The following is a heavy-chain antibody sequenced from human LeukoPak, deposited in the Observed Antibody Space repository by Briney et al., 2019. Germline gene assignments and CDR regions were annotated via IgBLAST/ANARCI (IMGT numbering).Heavy chain of an antibody. CDR1: GFTFTSYG. D-gene: IGHD2-2*01. V-gene: IGHV1-18*01. CDR3: ARDLYCSTTSCYSAWFDP. J-gene: IGHJ5*02. CDR2: ISAYNGNT. Sequence: ASVKVSYKASGFTFTSYGISWVRQAPGQGLEWMGWISAYNGNTNYAQKLQGRVTMTTDTSTSTAYMGLRSLRSDDTAVYYCARDLYCSTTSCYSAWFDPWGQGTLVTVSS.